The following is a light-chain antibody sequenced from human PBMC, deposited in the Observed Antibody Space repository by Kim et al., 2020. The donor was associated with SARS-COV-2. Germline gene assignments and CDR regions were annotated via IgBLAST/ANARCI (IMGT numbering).Light chain of an antibody. CDR3: QVWDSIAAR. V-gene: IGLV3-9*01. CDR1: IIGSNN. CDR2: RDT. J-gene: IGLJ2*01. Sequence: SYELTQPLSVSVALGQTARITCGGNIIGSNNVHWYQQKPGQAPVLVIYRDTSRPSGIPERFSGSNSGNTATLTISRAQAGDEADYYCQVWDSIAARVGGG.